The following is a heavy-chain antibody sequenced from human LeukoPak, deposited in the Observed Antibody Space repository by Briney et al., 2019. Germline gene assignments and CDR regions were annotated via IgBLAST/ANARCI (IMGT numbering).Heavy chain of an antibody. V-gene: IGHV4-39*01. J-gene: IGHJ6*03. Sequence: KPSETLSLTCTVSGGSISSSGSYWAWIRQPPGKGLEWIANVYYNGNTYYNSSLKSRVTISVDTSKKQFSLNLRSVTAADTAVYFCARHQEGMVRGVLYYMDVWGKGTTVIISS. CDR1: GGSISSSGSY. CDR3: ARHQEGMVRGVLYYMDV. D-gene: IGHD3-10*01. CDR2: VYYNGNT.